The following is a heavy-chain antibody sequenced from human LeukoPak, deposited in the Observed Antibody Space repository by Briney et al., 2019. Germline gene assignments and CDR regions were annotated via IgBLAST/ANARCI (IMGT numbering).Heavy chain of an antibody. CDR3: ARDLRGDYDSSGYYYSNWFDP. CDR2: IYYSGST. J-gene: IGHJ5*02. CDR1: GGSISSSSYY. D-gene: IGHD3-22*01. Sequence: PSETLSLTCTVSGGSISSSSYYWGWIRQPPGKGLEWIGSIYYSGSTYYNPSLKSRVTISLDTSKNQFSLKLSSVTAADTAVYYCARDLRGDYDSSGYYYSNWFDPWGQGTLVTVSS. V-gene: IGHV4-39*07.